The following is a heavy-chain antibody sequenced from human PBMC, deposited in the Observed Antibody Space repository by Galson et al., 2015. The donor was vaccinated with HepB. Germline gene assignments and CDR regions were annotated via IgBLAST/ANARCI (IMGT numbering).Heavy chain of an antibody. D-gene: IGHD3-10*01. CDR1: GFTFSHHA. CDR3: AEYGPGSAY. V-gene: IGHV3-23*01. Sequence: SLRLSCAASGFTFSHHAMTWIRQAPGKGLEWVSGISANGGTTYYADSVKGRFTISRDNSNNTLYLQLSSLRAEDTALYYCAEYGPGSAYWGQGTLVTVSS. CDR2: ISANGGTT. J-gene: IGHJ1*01.